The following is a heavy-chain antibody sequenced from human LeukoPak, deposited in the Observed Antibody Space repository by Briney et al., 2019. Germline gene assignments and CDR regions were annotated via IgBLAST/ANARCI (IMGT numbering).Heavy chain of an antibody. Sequence: PSETLSLTCTGSGGSIRSDDYYWSWIRQPPGKGLEWIGYIYYSGSTYYNPSLKIRLTISVDTSKNQFSLKLSSVTAADAAVYYCARGPRMYLWGQGTLVTVSS. D-gene: IGHD2-8*01. CDR1: GGSIRSDDYY. J-gene: IGHJ4*02. CDR3: ARGPRMYL. CDR2: IYYSGST. V-gene: IGHV4-30-4*01.